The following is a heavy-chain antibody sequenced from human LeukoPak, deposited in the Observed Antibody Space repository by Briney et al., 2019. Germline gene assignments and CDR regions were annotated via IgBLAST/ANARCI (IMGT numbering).Heavy chain of an antibody. D-gene: IGHD1-26*01. CDR1: GASISSNNYY. J-gene: IGHJ4*02. CDR2: IYSSGNT. V-gene: IGHV4-39*01. Sequence: SETLSLTCTVSGASISSNNYYWGWVRQPPGKGLEWIGNIYSSGNTYYNASLKSRVTIYIDTTKNQFSLNLSSVTAADTAVYYCAKSGGSGLIDYWGQGTLVTVSS. CDR3: AKSGGSGLIDY.